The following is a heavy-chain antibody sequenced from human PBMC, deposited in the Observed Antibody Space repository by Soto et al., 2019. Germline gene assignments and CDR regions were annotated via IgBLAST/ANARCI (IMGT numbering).Heavy chain of an antibody. CDR2: ISGSGGST. V-gene: IGHV3-23*01. Sequence: EVQLLESGGGLVQPGGSLRLSCAASGFTFSSYAMSWVRQAPGKGLEWVSAISGSGGSTYYADSVKGRFTISRDNSKNPLYLQMNSLRAEDTAVYYCARHPVATVTIFDYWGQGTLVTVSS. CDR1: GFTFSSYA. J-gene: IGHJ4*02. D-gene: IGHD4-17*01. CDR3: ARHPVATVTIFDY.